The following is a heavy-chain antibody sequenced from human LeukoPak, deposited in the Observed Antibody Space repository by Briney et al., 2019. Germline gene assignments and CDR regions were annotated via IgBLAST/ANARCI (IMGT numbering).Heavy chain of an antibody. J-gene: IGHJ5*02. CDR1: GGSISSYY. CDR2: IYYSGST. Sequence: PLETLSLTCTVSGGSISSYYWSWIRQPPGKGLEWIGYIYYSGSTNYNPSLKSRVTISVDTSKNQFSLELSSVTAADTAVYYCARLQLNNWFDPWGQGTLVTVSS. CDR3: ARLQLNNWFDP. V-gene: IGHV4-59*08. D-gene: IGHD4-11*01.